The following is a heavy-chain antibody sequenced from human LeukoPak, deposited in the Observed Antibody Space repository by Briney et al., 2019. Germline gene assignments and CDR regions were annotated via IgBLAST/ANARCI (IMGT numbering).Heavy chain of an antibody. V-gene: IGHV1-8*01. Sequence: ASVKVSCKASGYTFTRYDINWVRPPTGQGLEWMGWMNPNSGNTGYAQKFQGRVTMTRNTSISTAYMELSSLRSEDTAVYYCASGYYYDSSGYYYYWGQGTLVTVSS. D-gene: IGHD3-22*01. CDR1: GYTFTRYD. CDR3: ASGYYYDSSGYYYY. CDR2: MNPNSGNT. J-gene: IGHJ4*02.